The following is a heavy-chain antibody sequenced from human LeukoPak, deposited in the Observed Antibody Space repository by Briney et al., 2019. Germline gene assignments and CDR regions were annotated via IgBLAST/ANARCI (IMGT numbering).Heavy chain of an antibody. D-gene: IGHD3-22*01. CDR1: GFTFSSCG. V-gene: IGHV3-23*01. Sequence: PGGSLRLSCAASGFTFSSCGMSWVRQAPGKGLDWVSAISNSGGSTYYADSVKGRFTISRDNSKNTLYLQMNSLRAEDTAVCYCAGRSGYSPYYFDYWAREPWSPSPQ. J-gene: IGHJ4*02. CDR3: AGRSGYSPYYFDY. CDR2: ISNSGGST.